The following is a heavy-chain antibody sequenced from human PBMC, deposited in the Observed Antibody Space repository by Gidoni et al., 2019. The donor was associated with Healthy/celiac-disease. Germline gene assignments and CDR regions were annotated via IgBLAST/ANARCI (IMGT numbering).Heavy chain of an antibody. D-gene: IGHD3-3*01. CDR2: ISGSGGST. Sequence: EVQLLESGGGLVQPGGSLRLSFAASGFTFSGHAMRWGRQAPGKGLGWVSAISGSGGSTYYADSVKGRFTISRDNSKNTLYLQMNSLRAEDTAVYYCAKDSSSVTIFGVVIIQAEYFQHWGQGTLVTVSS. V-gene: IGHV3-23*01. CDR1: GFTFSGHA. J-gene: IGHJ1*01. CDR3: AKDSSSVTIFGVVIIQAEYFQH.